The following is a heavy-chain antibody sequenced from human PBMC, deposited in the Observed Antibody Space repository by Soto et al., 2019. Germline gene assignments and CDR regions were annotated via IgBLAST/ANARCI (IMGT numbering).Heavy chain of an antibody. CDR1: GFTFSNYA. D-gene: IGHD2-15*01. J-gene: IGHJ6*02. Sequence: PGGSLRLSCAASGFTFSNYAMSWVRQAAGKGLEWVSSISGYGDSTYYADSVKGRFTISSDTSKNTLYLQMNSLRAEDTAVYYCARDFPHRVVVNRGGMAVWGRGTTVTLSS. CDR3: ARDFPHRVVVNRGGMAV. V-gene: IGHV3-23*01. CDR2: ISGYGDST.